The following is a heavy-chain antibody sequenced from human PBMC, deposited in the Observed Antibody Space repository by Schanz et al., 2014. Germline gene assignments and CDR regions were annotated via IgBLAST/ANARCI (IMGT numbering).Heavy chain of an antibody. CDR2: ISTRSITT. CDR1: GFTFSSYS. V-gene: IGHV3-48*01. CDR3: AKAITMVRGVIRVFDY. Sequence: EVQLVESGGDLVQPEGSLRLSCAASGFTFSSYSMNWVRQTPGKGLEWVSYISTRSITTYYPASLKGRFTISRDDAKNSLYLQMNSLRAEDTAVYYCAKAITMVRGVIRVFDYWGQGTLVTVSS. D-gene: IGHD3-10*01. J-gene: IGHJ4*02.